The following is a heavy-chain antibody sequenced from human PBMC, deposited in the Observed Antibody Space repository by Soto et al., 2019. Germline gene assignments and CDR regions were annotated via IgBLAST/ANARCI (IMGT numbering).Heavy chain of an antibody. J-gene: IGHJ4*02. D-gene: IGHD2-15*01. Sequence: PGGSLRLSCAASGFTFSSYAMSWVRQAPGKGLEWVSAISGSGGSTYYADSVKGRFTISRDNSKNTLYLQMNSLRAEDTAVYYCAKARVAIVVVVAAKPLNWGQGTLVTVSS. CDR3: AKARVAIVVVVAAKPLN. V-gene: IGHV3-23*01. CDR1: GFTFSSYA. CDR2: ISGSGGST.